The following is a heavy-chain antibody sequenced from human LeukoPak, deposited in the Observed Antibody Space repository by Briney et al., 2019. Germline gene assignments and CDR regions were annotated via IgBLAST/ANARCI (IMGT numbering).Heavy chain of an antibody. CDR1: GFTFSSYW. CDR2: ISSSSSYI. V-gene: IGHV3-21*04. CDR3: ARGGGLDV. D-gene: IGHD3-16*01. Sequence: GGSLRLSCAASGFTFSSYWMNWARQAPGKGLEWVSSISSSSSYIYYADSVKGRFTISRDNAKNSLYLQMNSLRAGDTAVYFCARGGGLDVWGQGATVTVSS. J-gene: IGHJ6*02.